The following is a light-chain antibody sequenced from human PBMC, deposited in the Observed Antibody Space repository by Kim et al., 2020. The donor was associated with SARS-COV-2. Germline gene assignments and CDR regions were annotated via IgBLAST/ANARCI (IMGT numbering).Light chain of an antibody. CDR3: QAWDSNTYWV. CDR2: EDN. J-gene: IGLJ3*02. CDR1: KLGNKY. V-gene: IGLV3-1*01. Sequence: VSPGQTAIITCSGDKLGNKYVCWYQQKSGQSPVLVIYEDNKRPSGIPERFSGSNSGNTATLTVSGTQAVDEADYYCQAWDSNTYWVFGGGTKLTVL.